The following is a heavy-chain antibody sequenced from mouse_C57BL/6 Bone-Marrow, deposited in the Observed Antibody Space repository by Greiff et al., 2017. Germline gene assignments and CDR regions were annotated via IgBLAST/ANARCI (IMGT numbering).Heavy chain of an antibody. Sequence: QVQLQQPGAELVKPGASVKLSCKASGYTFTSYWMHWVKQRPGQGLEWIGMIHPNSGSTNYNEKFKSKATLTVDKSSSTAYMQLSSLTSEDSAVYYCARSYGSSYVDYWGQGTTRTVSS. D-gene: IGHD1-1*01. V-gene: IGHV1-64*01. J-gene: IGHJ2*01. CDR1: GYTFTSYW. CDR3: ARSYGSSYVDY. CDR2: IHPNSGST.